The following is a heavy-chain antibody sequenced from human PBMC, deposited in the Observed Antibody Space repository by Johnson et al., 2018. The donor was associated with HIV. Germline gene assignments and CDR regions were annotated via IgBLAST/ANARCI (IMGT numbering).Heavy chain of an antibody. CDR3: ARGGVIHDAFDI. CDR2: ISWNSGSI. J-gene: IGHJ3*02. V-gene: IGHV3-11*04. Sequence: HVQLVESGGGLVKPGGSLRLSCAASGFTFSDYYMSWIRQAPGKGLEWVAGISWNSGSIGYADSVKGRFTISRDNSKNTLYLQMNSLRAEDTAVYYCARGGVIHDAFDIWGQGTLVTVSS. CDR1: GFTFSDYY. D-gene: IGHD3-3*01.